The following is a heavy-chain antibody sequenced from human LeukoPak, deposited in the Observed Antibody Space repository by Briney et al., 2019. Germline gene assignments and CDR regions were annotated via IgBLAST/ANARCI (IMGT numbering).Heavy chain of an antibody. CDR3: ARSAIDAFDI. CDR2: IYNSGST. CDR1: GASISSYY. D-gene: IGHD6-25*01. V-gene: IGHV4-59*08. J-gene: IGHJ3*02. Sequence: SETLSLTCTVSGASISSYYWSWIRQPPGKGLEWIGYIYNSGSTNYNPSLKSRVSISVDTSKNQFSLKLSSVTAADTAVYYCARSAIDAFDIWGQGTMVTVSS.